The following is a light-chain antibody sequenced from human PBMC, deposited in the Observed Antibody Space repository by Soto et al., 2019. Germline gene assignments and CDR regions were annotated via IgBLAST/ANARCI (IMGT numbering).Light chain of an antibody. CDR1: SSDVGGYNY. CDR2: DVS. Sequence: QSVLTQPASVSGSPGQSITISCTGTSSDVGGYNYVSWYLQHPGKAPKLMIYDVSNRPSGVSNRFSGSKSGNTASLTISGLQAEDEADYYCSSYTSSSTPYYVFGTGTKLTVL. J-gene: IGLJ1*01. V-gene: IGLV2-14*03. CDR3: SSYTSSSTPYYV.